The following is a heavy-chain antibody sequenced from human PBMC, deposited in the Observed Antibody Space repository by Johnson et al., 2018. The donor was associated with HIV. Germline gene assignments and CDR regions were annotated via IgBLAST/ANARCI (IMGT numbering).Heavy chain of an antibody. V-gene: IGHV3-33*06. D-gene: IGHD2-8*02. CDR3: AKVRRPGGVRDVFDI. CDR1: GFSFSSYG. J-gene: IGHJ3*02. Sequence: QVQLVESGGGVVQPGRSLRLSCAASGFSFSSYGMHWVRQLPGKVLEWVAVIWYDGSNKSYADSVKGRFTISRDNSKDTLSLQMNSLRDEDTAVYYCAKVRRPGGVRDVFDIWGQGTTVTVSS. CDR2: IWYDGSNK.